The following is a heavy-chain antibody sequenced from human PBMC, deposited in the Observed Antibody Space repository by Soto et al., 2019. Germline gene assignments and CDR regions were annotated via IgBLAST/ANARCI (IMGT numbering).Heavy chain of an antibody. CDR3: AREPYGDSQYFDY. CDR1: GLTFNSLS. D-gene: IGHD2-21*02. Sequence: QVQLVESGGGMVQPGTSLRLSCAASGLTFNSLSLHWVRQRPDKGLEWVAVISHDGRVTFYADFVKGRFTVSRDNSKNPIYLQVNSLRAEDTAVYYCAREPYGDSQYFDYWGQGTLVTVSS. J-gene: IGHJ4*02. CDR2: ISHDGRVT. V-gene: IGHV3-30*04.